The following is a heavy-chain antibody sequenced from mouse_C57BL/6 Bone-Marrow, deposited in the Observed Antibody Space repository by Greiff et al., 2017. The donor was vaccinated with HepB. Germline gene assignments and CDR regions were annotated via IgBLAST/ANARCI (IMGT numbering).Heavy chain of an antibody. J-gene: IGHJ1*03. D-gene: IGHD1-1*01. V-gene: IGHV5-6*01. Sequence: EVQGVESGGDLVKPGGSLKLSCAASGFTFSSYGMSWVRQTPDKRLEWVATISSGGSYTYYPDSVKGRFTISRDNAKNTLYLQMSSLNSEDTAMYYCARPTTVVSYWYFDVWGTGTTVTVSS. CDR3: ARPTTVVSYWYFDV. CDR2: ISSGGSYT. CDR1: GFTFSSYG.